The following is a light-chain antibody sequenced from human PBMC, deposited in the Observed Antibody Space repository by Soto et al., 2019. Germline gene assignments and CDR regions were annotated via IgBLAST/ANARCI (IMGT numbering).Light chain of an antibody. CDR2: GNS. Sequence: QSVLTQPPSVSGAPGQRVTISCTGSSSNIGAGYDVHWYQQLPGTAPKLLIYGNSNRPSGVPDRFSGSKSGTSASLAITGRQAEYEADYYCQSYDSSLTGWVFGGGTKLTVL. V-gene: IGLV1-40*01. J-gene: IGLJ3*02. CDR3: QSYDSSLTGWV. CDR1: SSNIGAGYD.